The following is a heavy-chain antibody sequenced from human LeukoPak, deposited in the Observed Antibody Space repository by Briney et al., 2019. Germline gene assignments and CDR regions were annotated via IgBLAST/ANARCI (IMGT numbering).Heavy chain of an antibody. D-gene: IGHD1-1*01. J-gene: IGHJ4*02. CDR1: GGSFSGYY. V-gene: IGHV4-34*01. Sequence: SETLSLTCAVYGGSFSGYYWSWIRQPPGKGLEWIGEINQSGSTNYNPSLKSRVTISVDTSKNQFSLKLSSVTAADTAVYYCARAGTTSAHFDYWGQGTLVTVSS. CDR3: ARAGTTSAHFDY. CDR2: INQSGST.